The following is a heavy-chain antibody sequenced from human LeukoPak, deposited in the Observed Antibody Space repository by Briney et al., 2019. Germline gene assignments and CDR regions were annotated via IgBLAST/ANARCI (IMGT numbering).Heavy chain of an antibody. CDR2: INYSGST. CDR1: GGSVSSTTYY. J-gene: IGHJ4*02. Sequence: PSETLSLTCTVSGGSVSSTTYYWSWIRQPPGKGLEWIASINYSGSTYYNPSLKSRVTISVDTSEDQFSLKLSSVTAADTAVYYCARYVVYGSGKYYFDYWGQGTLVTVSS. V-gene: IGHV4-39*01. D-gene: IGHD3-10*01. CDR3: ARYVVYGSGKYYFDY.